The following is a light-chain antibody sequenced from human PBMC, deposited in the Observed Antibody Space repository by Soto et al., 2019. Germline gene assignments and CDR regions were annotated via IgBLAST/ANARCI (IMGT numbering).Light chain of an antibody. V-gene: IGKV3-20*01. Sequence: EIVLTQSPGTLSLSPGEGATLSCRASENVYINSLAWYQQKPGQPPRLLIYGAATRASAVPDRFSGSGSWADFTLTITGLEPEDFAVYYCQQYGTSTLTFGPGTRVD. J-gene: IGKJ3*01. CDR3: QQYGTSTLT. CDR1: ENVYINS. CDR2: GAA.